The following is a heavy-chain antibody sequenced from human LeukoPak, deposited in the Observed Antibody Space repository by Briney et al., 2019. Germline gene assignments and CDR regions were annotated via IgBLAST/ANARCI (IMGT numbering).Heavy chain of an antibody. V-gene: IGHV4-59*12. CDR2: MYYRGNT. CDR3: ARLYGNYQNYFDY. Sequence: LRLSCAASGFTFSNYAMSWVRQAPGKGLEWVGHMYYRGNTFYNPSLKSRVTISVDTSKNQFSLKLRSVTAADTAVYYCARLYGNYQNYFDYWGQGTLVTVSS. CDR1: GFTFSNYA. J-gene: IGHJ4*02. D-gene: IGHD1-7*01.